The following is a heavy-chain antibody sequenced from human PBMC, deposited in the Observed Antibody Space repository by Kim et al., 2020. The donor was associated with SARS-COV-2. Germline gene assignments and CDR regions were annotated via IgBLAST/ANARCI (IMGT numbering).Heavy chain of an antibody. V-gene: IGHV3-74*01. Sequence: GGSLRLSCAASGFTSSSYWMHWVRQAPGKGLVWVSRINSDGRSTSYADSVKGRFTISIDTAKNTRYLQMNSLRAEDTAVYYCARRMYSNGWYYFDYWGQGTHGTDSS. CDR3: ARRMYSNGWYYFDY. CDR1: GFTSSSYW. CDR2: INSDGRST. D-gene: IGHD6-19*01. J-gene: IGHJ4*02.